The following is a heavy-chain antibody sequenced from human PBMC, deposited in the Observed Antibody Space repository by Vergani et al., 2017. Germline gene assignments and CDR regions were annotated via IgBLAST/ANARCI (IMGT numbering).Heavy chain of an antibody. V-gene: IGHV4-59*01. CDR3: ASLSYYDSSGYYLRDY. Sequence: QVQLQESGPGLVKPSETLSLTCTVSGGSISSYYWSWIRQPPGKGLEWIGYIYYSGSTNYNPSLKSRVTISVDTSKNQFSLKLSSVTAADTAVYYCASLSYYDSSGYYLRDYWGQGTLVTVSS. CDR2: IYYSGST. J-gene: IGHJ4*02. CDR1: GGSISSYY. D-gene: IGHD3-22*01.